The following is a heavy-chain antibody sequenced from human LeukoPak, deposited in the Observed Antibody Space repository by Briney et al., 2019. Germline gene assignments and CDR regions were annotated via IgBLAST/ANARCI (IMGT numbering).Heavy chain of an antibody. CDR3: ARAVVVTANYYFDY. J-gene: IGHJ4*02. V-gene: IGHV4-4*02. Sequence: PSGTLSLTCGVSGGSISSRNWWTWVRQAPGKGLEWIGEIYHSGTTNYNPSLKSRVTLSLDKSKNQFSLKLSSVTAADTAVYYCARAVVVTANYYFDYWGQGTLVTVSS. CDR2: IYHSGTT. D-gene: IGHD2-21*02. CDR1: GGSISSRNW.